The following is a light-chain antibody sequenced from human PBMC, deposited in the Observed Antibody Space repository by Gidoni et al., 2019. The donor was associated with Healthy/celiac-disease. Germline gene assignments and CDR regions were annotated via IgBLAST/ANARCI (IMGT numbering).Light chain of an antibody. V-gene: IGKV4-1*01. CDR2: WAS. Sequence: DIVMNQSPDSLAVSLGERATINCKSSQSVLYSSNNKNYLAWYQHKPGQPPKLLIYWASTRESGVPDRFSGSGSGTDFTLTINSLQAEDVAVYYCQQYYSTPLTFGGGTKVEIK. J-gene: IGKJ4*01. CDR3: QQYYSTPLT. CDR1: QSVLYSSNNKNY.